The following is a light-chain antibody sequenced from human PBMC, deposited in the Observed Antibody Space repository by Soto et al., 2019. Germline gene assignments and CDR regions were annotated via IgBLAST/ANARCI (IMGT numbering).Light chain of an antibody. CDR3: LQPKTYPRT. Sequence: DIQMTQSPSSLSASVGDRVTITCQTSQGIRNDLSWYQHKPGKAPKRLIYAASTLQSGVPSRFSGSGSGIEFTRTISSLQREDFATYYCLQPKTYPRTFGQGTKVEIK. CDR2: AAS. CDR1: QGIRND. J-gene: IGKJ1*01. V-gene: IGKV1-17*01.